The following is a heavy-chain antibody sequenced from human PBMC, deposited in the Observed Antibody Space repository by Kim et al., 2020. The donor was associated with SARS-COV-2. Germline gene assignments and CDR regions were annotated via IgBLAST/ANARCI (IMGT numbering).Heavy chain of an antibody. CDR1: GFTFSDHY. D-gene: IGHD5-18*01. V-gene: IGHV3-72*01. CDR2: TRNKVNSYTT. Sequence: GGSLRLSCAASGFTFSDHYMDWVRQAPGKGLEWVGRTRNKVNSYTTEYAASVKGRFTISRDDSKNSLYLQLNSLITEDTAVYFCVRGTQLSPRWYFDFWGRGTRVTVSS. J-gene: IGHJ2*01. CDR3: VRGTQLSPRWYFDF.